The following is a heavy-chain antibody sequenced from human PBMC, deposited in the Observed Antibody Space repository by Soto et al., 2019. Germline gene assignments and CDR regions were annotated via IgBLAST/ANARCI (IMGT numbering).Heavy chain of an antibody. Sequence: SETLSLTCAFSGGSISSGGYYWSWIRQHPGKGLEWIGYIYYSGSTYYNPSLKSRVTISVDTSKNQFSLKLSSVTAADTAVYYCARGGTAMVRGYYYYYYGMDVWGQGTTVTVSS. D-gene: IGHD5-18*01. CDR1: GGSISSGGYY. J-gene: IGHJ6*02. CDR2: IYYSGST. V-gene: IGHV4-31*11. CDR3: ARGGTAMVRGYYYYYYGMDV.